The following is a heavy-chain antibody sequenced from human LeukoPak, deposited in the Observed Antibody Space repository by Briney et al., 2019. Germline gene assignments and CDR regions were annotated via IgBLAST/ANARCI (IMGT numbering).Heavy chain of an antibody. CDR2: ISYDGSNK. CDR1: GFTFSSYA. V-gene: IGHV3-30-3*01. CDR3: ARGWDTAMDPDFDY. D-gene: IGHD5-18*01. Sequence: GRSLRLSCAASGFTFSSYAMHWVRQAPGKGLEWVAVISYDGSNKYYADSVKGRFTISRDNSKNTLYLQMNSLRAEDTAVYYCARGWDTAMDPDFDYWGQGTLVTVSS. J-gene: IGHJ4*02.